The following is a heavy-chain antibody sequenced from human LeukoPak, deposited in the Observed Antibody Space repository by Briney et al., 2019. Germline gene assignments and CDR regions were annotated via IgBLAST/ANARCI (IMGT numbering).Heavy chain of an antibody. J-gene: IGHJ4*02. D-gene: IGHD2-15*01. CDR2: ISNNGGYT. CDR1: GFTFANVW. CDR3: AKQLGYCSDGSCYFPY. V-gene: IGHV3-23*01. Sequence: GGSLRLSCVTSGFTFANVWMNWVRQAPGKGLEWVSAISNNGGYTYYADSVQGRFTVSRDNSKSTLCLQMNSLRAEDTAVYYCAKQLGYCSDGSCYFPYWGQGTLVTVSS.